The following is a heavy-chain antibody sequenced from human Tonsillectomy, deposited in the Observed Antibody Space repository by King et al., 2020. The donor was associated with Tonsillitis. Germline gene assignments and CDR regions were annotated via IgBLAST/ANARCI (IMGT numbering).Heavy chain of an antibody. CDR2: IYSGGST. CDR1: GFTVSSNY. D-gene: IGHD3-10*01. J-gene: IGHJ2*01. V-gene: IGHV3-53*01. Sequence: VQLVESGGGLIRPGGSLRLSCAASGFTVSSNYMNWVRQAPGKGLEWVSVIYSGGSTYYADSVKGRFTISRDNSKNTLYLQMNSLRAEDTAVYYCATEGGGSVIFYTDWYFDLWGRGTLVTVSS. CDR3: ATEGGGSVIFYTDWYFDL.